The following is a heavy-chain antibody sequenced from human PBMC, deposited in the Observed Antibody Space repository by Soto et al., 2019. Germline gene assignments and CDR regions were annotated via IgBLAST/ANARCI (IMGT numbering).Heavy chain of an antibody. J-gene: IGHJ3*01. CDR1: GGSFSGYY. D-gene: IGHD1-26*01. CDR2: INHSGST. Sequence: SETLSLTCAVYGGSFSGYYWSWIRQPPGKGLEWIGEINHSGSTNYNPSLQSRVTISADTSQSQFSLKLTSLTAADTALYYCATRSTTQDVFEVWGQGTMVTVSS. CDR3: ATRSTTQDVFEV. V-gene: IGHV4-34*01.